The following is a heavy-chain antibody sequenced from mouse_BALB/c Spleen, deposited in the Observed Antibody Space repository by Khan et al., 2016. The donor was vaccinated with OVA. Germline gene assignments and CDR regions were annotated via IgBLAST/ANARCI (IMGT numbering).Heavy chain of an antibody. CDR2: ISSDGDST. V-gene: IGHV5-9-3*01. CDR3: ARSPYGNFAY. Sequence: EVQGVESGGGLVKPGGSLKLSCAASGFTFSTYAMSWVRQTPEKRLEWVATISSDGDSTYYTDNVTGRFTLSRDNAKNTLYLQMSSLRSEDTAMYYCARSPYGNFAYWGQGTLVTVSA. D-gene: IGHD2-1*01. J-gene: IGHJ3*01. CDR1: GFTFSTYA.